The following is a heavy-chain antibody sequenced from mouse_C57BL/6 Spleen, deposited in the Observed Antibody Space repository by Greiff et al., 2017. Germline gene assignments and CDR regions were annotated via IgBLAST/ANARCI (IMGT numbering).Heavy chain of an antibody. CDR3: ARSWYDYYAMDY. D-gene: IGHD2-1*01. CDR1: GYAFSSSW. Sequence: VQLVESGPELVKPGASVKISCKASGYAFSSSWMNWVKQRPGKGLEWIGRIYPGDGDTNYNGKFKGKATLTADKSSSTAYMQLSSLTSEDSAVYFCARSWYDYYAMDYWGQGTSVTVSS. J-gene: IGHJ4*01. CDR2: IYPGDGDT. V-gene: IGHV1-82*01.